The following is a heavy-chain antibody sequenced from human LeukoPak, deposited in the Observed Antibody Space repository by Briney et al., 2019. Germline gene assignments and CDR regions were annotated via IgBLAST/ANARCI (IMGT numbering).Heavy chain of an antibody. Sequence: SETLSLTCTASGGSISSYYWSWVRQPPGKGLEWNGFVYYTGSTNYSPSLKSRVTISVDTSKNQLSLKLRSVTAADTAVYYCARISSSNWYNERGAFDVWGQGTMVTVSS. CDR2: VYYTGST. V-gene: IGHV4-59*01. CDR3: ARISSSNWYNERGAFDV. J-gene: IGHJ3*01. CDR1: GGSISSYY. D-gene: IGHD6-13*01.